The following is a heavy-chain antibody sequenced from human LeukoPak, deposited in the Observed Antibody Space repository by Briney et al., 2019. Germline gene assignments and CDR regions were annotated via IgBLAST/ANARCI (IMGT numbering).Heavy chain of an antibody. CDR1: GYSISSDYY. Sequence: SETLSLTCTVSGYSISSDYYWGWIRQPPGKGLEWIGNIYHRGTTYYNPSLKSRVTISVDTSKNQFSLKLSSVTAADTAVYYCARGIPSYYYGSGSYYIFDYWGQGTLVTVSS. J-gene: IGHJ4*02. D-gene: IGHD3-10*01. CDR3: ARGIPSYYYGSGSYYIFDY. CDR2: IYHRGTT. V-gene: IGHV4-38-2*02.